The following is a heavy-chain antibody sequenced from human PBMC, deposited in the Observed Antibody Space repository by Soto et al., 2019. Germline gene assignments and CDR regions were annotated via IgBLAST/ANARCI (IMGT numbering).Heavy chain of an antibody. J-gene: IGHJ4*02. D-gene: IGHD5-18*01. CDR1: GFTFSNAW. CDR2: IKSKTDGGTT. V-gene: IGHV3-15*07. CDR3: TGVWAELWDRYYFDY. Sequence: EVQLVESGGGLVKPGGSLRLSCAASGFTFSNAWMNWVRQAPGKGLEWVGRIKSKTDGGTTDYAAPVKGRFTISRDDSKNTLYLQMNSLKTEDTAVYYCTGVWAELWDRYYFDYWGQGTLVTVSS.